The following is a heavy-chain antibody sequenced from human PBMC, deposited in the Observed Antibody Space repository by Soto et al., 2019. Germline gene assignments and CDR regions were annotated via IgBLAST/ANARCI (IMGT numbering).Heavy chain of an antibody. V-gene: IGHV4-34*01. CDR3: ARGLDSAKTGY. J-gene: IGHJ4*02. CDR1: GGSFSSYL. Sequence: SETLSLTCTFSGGSFSSYLWSWVRQSPGRGLEWIGEIGPGEGTNYNPALKSRVTLSLDTSKNHFSLKLSSVTAADTAVYYCARGLDSAKTGYWGQGALVTVSS. D-gene: IGHD5-18*01. CDR2: IGPGEGT.